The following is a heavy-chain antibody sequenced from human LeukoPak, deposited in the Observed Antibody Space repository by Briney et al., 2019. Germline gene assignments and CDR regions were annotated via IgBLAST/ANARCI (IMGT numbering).Heavy chain of an antibody. Sequence: GGSLRLSCADSGFTVSSNYMSWVRQAPGKGLEWVSVIYSGGSTYYADSVKGRFTISRDNSKNTLYLQMNSLRAEDTAVYYCARGYCSGGSCYLPFDYWGQGTLVTVSS. J-gene: IGHJ4*02. D-gene: IGHD2-15*01. CDR2: IYSGGST. V-gene: IGHV3-53*01. CDR3: ARGYCSGGSCYLPFDY. CDR1: GFTVSSNY.